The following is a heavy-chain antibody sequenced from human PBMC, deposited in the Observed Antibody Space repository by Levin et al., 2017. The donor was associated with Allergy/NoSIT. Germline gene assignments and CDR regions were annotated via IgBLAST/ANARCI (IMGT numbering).Heavy chain of an antibody. J-gene: IGHJ3*02. D-gene: IGHD3-10*01. V-gene: IGHV5-51*01. CDR1: GYTFTSYW. Sequence: GESLKISCKTSGYTFTSYWIGWVRQMPGKGLEWMGIIYPGDSDTRYSPSFQGQVTISVDKSITTAYLQWSSLKASDTAMYYCARHFNGVGWDTFDIWGQGTMVTVSS. CDR3: ARHFNGVGWDTFDI. CDR2: IYPGDSDT.